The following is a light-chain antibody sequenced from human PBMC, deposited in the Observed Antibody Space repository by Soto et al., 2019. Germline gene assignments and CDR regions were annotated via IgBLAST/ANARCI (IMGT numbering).Light chain of an antibody. V-gene: IGKV3-11*01. Sequence: EIVLTQSSATLSLSPGERATLSCRASQSVRGSLAWYQQKPGQAPRLLIYDASNRATGIPARFSGGGSGTDFTLTISSLEPEDFAVYYCQQRSNWPTFGPGTKVDIK. CDR1: QSVRGS. J-gene: IGKJ3*01. CDR3: QQRSNWPT. CDR2: DAS.